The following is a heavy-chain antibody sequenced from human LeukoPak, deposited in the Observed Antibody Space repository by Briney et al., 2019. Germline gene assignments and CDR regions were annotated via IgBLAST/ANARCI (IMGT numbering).Heavy chain of an antibody. CDR2: INPNSGGT. D-gene: IGHD6-19*01. CDR3: ASESSSGWYPTYYFDY. CDR1: GYTFTGYY. Sequence: GASVKVSCKAAGYTFTGYYMHWVRQAPGQGLEWMGWINPNSGGTNYAQKFQGRVTMTRDTSISTAYVELSRLRSDDTAVYYCASESSSGWYPTYYFDYWGQGTLVTVSS. J-gene: IGHJ4*02. V-gene: IGHV1-2*02.